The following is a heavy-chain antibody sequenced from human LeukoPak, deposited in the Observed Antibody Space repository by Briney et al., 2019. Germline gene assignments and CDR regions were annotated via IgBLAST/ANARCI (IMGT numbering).Heavy chain of an antibody. CDR1: GFTFSSYA. Sequence: GGSLRLSCAASGFTFSSYAMSWVRQAPGKELEWVSAISGSGGSTYYADSVKGRFTISRDNSKNTLYLQMNSLRAEDTAAYYCATGRDYYGSGSYYNPIDYWGQGTLVTVSS. D-gene: IGHD3-10*01. CDR2: ISGSGGST. CDR3: ATGRDYYGSGSYYNPIDY. V-gene: IGHV3-23*01. J-gene: IGHJ4*02.